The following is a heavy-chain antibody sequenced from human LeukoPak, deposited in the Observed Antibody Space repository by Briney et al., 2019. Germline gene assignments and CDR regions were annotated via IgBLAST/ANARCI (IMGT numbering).Heavy chain of an antibody. Sequence: SETLSLTCTVSGGSISSSSYYWGWIRQPPGKGLEWIGSIYYSRSTYYNPSLKSRVTISVDTSKNQFSLKLSSVTAADTAIYYCAKDPTIPYYFDYWGQGTLVTVSP. D-gene: IGHD1-26*01. CDR3: AKDPTIPYYFDY. J-gene: IGHJ4*02. V-gene: IGHV4-39*01. CDR1: GGSISSSSYY. CDR2: IYYSRST.